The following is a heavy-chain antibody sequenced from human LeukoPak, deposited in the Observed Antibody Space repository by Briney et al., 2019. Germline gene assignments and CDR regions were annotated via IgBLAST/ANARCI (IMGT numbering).Heavy chain of an antibody. CDR2: MNPNSGNT. J-gene: IGHJ4*02. V-gene: IGHV1-8*01. Sequence: ASVKVSCKASGYTFTSYDINWVRQATGQGLEWMGWMNPNSGNTGYAQKFQGRVTMTRNTSISTAYMELSSLRSEDTAVYYCARVVPAALDLDYGGRETLVTVSS. CDR1: GYTFTSYD. D-gene: IGHD2-2*01. CDR3: ARVVPAALDLDY.